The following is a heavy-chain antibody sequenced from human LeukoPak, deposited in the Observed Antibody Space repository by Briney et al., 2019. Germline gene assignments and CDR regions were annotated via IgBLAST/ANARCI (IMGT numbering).Heavy chain of an antibody. CDR3: ARDKSRIVGASSFDY. D-gene: IGHD1-26*01. J-gene: IGHJ4*02. CDR1: GGSISSSSYY. V-gene: IGHV4-39*07. Sequence: PSETLSLTCTVSGGSISSSSYYWGWIRQPPGKGLEWIGSIYYSGSTNYNPSLKSRVTISVDTSKNQFSLKLSSVTAADTAVYYCARDKSRIVGASSFDYWGQGTLVTVSS. CDR2: IYYSGST.